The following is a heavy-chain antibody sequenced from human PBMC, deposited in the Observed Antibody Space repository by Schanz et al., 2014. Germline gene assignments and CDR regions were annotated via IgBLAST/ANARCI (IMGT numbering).Heavy chain of an antibody. J-gene: IGHJ6*02. CDR1: AYSLTGYY. CDR3: ARFNSGSHSPPYYYYGMDV. V-gene: IGHV1-18*04. D-gene: IGHD1-26*01. Sequence: QVQLVQSGAEVKKPGASVKVSCKASAYSLTGYYLHWVRQAPGQGLEWMGWISAYNGNTNYAQKLQGRVTMTTDTSTNTAYMELRSLTSDDTAVYYCARFNSGSHSPPYYYYGMDVWGQGTTVTVSS. CDR2: ISAYNGNT.